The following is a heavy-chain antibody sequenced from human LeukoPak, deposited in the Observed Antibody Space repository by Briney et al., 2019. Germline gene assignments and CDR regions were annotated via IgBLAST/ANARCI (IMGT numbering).Heavy chain of an antibody. D-gene: IGHD6-13*01. J-gene: IGHJ4*02. CDR1: GGSISSYY. Sequence: SETLSLTCTVSGGSISSYYWSRIRQPPGKGLEWIGYIYYSGSTNYNPSLKSRVTISVDTSKNQFSLKLSSVTAADTAVYYCARGRQQLPRFDYWGQGTLVTVSS. CDR3: ARGRQQLPRFDY. V-gene: IGHV4-59*12. CDR2: IYYSGST.